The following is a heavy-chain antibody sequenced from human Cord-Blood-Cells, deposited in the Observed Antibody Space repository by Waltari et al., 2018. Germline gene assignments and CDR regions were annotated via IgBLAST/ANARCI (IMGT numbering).Heavy chain of an antibody. V-gene: IGHV3-48*03. J-gene: IGHJ1*01. D-gene: IGHD2-2*01. CDR3: ARGSGDIVVVPAAMYFQH. CDR2: ISSSGSTI. CDR1: GFTFSSHE. Sequence: EVQLVESGGGLVQPGGSLRRSCAASGFTFSSHEMNWVRHAPGKGLEWVSYISSSGSTIYYADSVKGRFTISRDNAKNSLYLQMNSLRAEDTAVYYCARGSGDIVVVPAAMYFQHWGQGTLVTVSS.